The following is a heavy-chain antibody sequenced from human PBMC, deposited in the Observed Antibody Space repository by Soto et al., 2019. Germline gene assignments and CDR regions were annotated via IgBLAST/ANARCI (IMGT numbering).Heavy chain of an antibody. V-gene: IGHV3-74*01. J-gene: IGHJ3*02. CDR2: INSDGSST. Sequence: PGGSLRLSCAASGFTFSNYWMHWVRQAPGKGLVWVSRINSDGSSTTYADPVKGRFTISRDNAKNTLYLEMNSLRAEDTAVYYCARRGAGFDIWGQGTMVTVSS. D-gene: IGHD6-19*01. CDR1: GFTFSNYW. CDR3: ARRGAGFDI.